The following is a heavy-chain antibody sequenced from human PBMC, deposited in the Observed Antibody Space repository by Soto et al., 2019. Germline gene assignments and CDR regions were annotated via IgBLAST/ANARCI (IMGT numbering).Heavy chain of an antibody. J-gene: IGHJ6*02. Sequence: EVPLLESGGGLVQPGGSLRLSCAASGFTFSSYAMSWVRQAPGKGLEWVSAISGSGGSTYDADSVKGRFTISRDKSKLTLYVQMNSLRAEDTDVYYCASSWELPGMDVWGQGTTVTVSS. CDR2: ISGSGGST. CDR3: ASSWELPGMDV. V-gene: IGHV3-23*01. D-gene: IGHD1-26*01. CDR1: GFTFSSYA.